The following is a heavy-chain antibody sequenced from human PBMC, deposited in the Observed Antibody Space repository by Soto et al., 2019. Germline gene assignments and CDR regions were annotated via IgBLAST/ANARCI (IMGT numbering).Heavy chain of an antibody. D-gene: IGHD6-6*01. CDR2: ISAYNGNT. J-gene: IGHJ6*02. CDR1: GYTFTSYG. CDR3: ARVYSSSSGYYYYGMDV. V-gene: IGHV1-18*01. Sequence: ASVKVSCKASGYTFTSYGISWVRQAPGQGLEWMGWISAYNGNTNYAQKLQGRVTMTTDTSTSTAYMELRSLRSDDTAVYYCARVYSSSSGYYYYGMDVWGQGTTVTVSS.